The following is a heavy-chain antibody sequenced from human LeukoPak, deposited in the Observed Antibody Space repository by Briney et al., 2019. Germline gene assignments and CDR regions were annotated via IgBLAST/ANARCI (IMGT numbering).Heavy chain of an antibody. CDR2: ISSSSSYI. CDR1: GFTFSSYS. J-gene: IGHJ4*02. D-gene: IGHD4-17*01. CDR3: ARDLMTTVTTVDY. V-gene: IGHV3-21*01. Sequence: GGSLRLSCAASGFTFSSYSMNWVRQAPGKGLEWVSSISSSSSYIYYADSVKGRFTISRDNAKSSLYLQMNSLRAEDTAVYYCARDLMTTVTTVDYWGQGTLVTVSS.